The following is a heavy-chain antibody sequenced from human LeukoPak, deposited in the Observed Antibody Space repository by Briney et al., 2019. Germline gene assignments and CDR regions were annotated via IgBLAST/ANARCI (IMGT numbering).Heavy chain of an antibody. D-gene: IGHD1-26*01. CDR3: AKDRRYSGSPNWFDP. V-gene: IGHV3-23*01. CDR2: ISGSGYNA. J-gene: IGHJ5*02. Sequence: GGSLRLSCAASGFTFSHDAMSWVRQAPGKGLEWVSVISGSGYNAYYADSVKGRFTISRDNSKNMLYLQMNSLRAEDTAVYYCAKDRRYSGSPNWFDPWGQGTLVTVSS. CDR1: GFTFSHDA.